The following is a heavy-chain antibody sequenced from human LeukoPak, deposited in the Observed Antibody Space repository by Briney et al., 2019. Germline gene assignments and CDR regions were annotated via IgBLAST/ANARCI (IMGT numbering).Heavy chain of an antibody. CDR2: INSDGSST. CDR3: ARVDSTGVLY. Sequence: PGGSLRLSCGASAVTFSGYSMHWVRQAPGKGLVWVSRINSDGSSTSYADSVKGRFTISRDNAKNTLYLQMNSLRAEDTAVYYCARVDSTGVLYWGQGTLVTVSS. V-gene: IGHV3-74*01. D-gene: IGHD3-10*01. J-gene: IGHJ4*02. CDR1: AVTFSGYS.